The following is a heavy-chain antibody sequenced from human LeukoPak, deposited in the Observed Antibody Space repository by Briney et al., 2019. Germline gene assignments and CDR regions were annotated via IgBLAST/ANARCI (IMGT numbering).Heavy chain of an antibody. Sequence: SETLSLTRTVSGGSISSGDYYWSWIRQPPGKGLEWIGYIYYSGSTYYNPSLKSRVTISVDTSKNQFSLKLGSVTAADTAVYYCARDRRSLYDFWSGYYMGGYFDYWGQGTLVTVSS. CDR2: IYYSGST. CDR3: ARDRRSLYDFWSGYYMGGYFDY. V-gene: IGHV4-30-4*08. D-gene: IGHD3-3*01. J-gene: IGHJ4*02. CDR1: GGSISSGDYY.